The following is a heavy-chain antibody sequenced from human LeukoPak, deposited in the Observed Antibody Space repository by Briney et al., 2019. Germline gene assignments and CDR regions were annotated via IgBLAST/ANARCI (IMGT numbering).Heavy chain of an antibody. CDR1: GGSISSGDYY. J-gene: IGHJ3*02. CDR2: IYYSGST. D-gene: IGHD5-12*01. V-gene: IGHV4-30-4*08. CDR3: ARDDPGGYSGYDFAFDI. Sequence: SQTLSLTCTVSGGSISSGDYYWSWIRQPPGKGPEWIGYIYYSGSTYYNPSLKSRVTISVDTSKNQFSLKLSSVTAADTAVYYCARDDPGGYSGYDFAFDIWGQGTMVTVSS.